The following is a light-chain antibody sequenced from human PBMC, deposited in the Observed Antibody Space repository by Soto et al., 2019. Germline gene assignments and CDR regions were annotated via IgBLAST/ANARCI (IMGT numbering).Light chain of an antibody. V-gene: IGLV2-14*03. CDR3: SSYTSSSTLV. J-gene: IGLJ1*01. CDR2: DVV. CDR1: SSDVGGFNS. Sequence: QSALTQPASVSGSPGQSITISCTGTSSDVGGFNSVSWYQLRPGTAPKLILYDVVDRPSGVSYRFSGSKSGNTASLTISGLQAADEADYFCSSYTSSSTLVFGTGTKLTVL.